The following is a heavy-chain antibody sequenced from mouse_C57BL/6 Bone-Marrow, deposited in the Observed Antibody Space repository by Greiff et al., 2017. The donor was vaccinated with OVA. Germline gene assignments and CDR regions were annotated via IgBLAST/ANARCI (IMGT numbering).Heavy chain of an antibody. D-gene: IGHD1-1*01. Sequence: RSLEWLGVIWGVGSTNYNSALKSRLSISKDNSKSQVFLKMNSLQTDDTAMYYCAIYYGSSYGWFAYWGQGTLVTVSA. V-gene: IGHV2-6*01. CDR3: AIYYGSSYGWFAY. CDR2: IWGVGST. J-gene: IGHJ3*01.